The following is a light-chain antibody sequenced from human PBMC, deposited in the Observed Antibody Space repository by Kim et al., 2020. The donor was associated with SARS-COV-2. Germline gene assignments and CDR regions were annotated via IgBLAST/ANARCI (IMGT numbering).Light chain of an antibody. CDR1: QSISNW. CDR3: QQYNSYSALT. CDR2: KAS. Sequence: DIQMTQSPSTLSASVGDRVTITCRASQSISNWLAWYQQKPGKAPKLLIYKASSLESGVPSRFSGSGSGTEFTLIISSLQPDDFATYYCQQYNSYSALTFGGGTKLEI. J-gene: IGKJ4*01. V-gene: IGKV1-5*03.